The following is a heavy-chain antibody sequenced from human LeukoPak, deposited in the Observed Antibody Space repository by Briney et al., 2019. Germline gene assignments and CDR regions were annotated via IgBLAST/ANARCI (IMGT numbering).Heavy chain of an antibody. CDR2: ISAYNGNT. CDR1: GYTFTSYG. J-gene: IGHJ4*02. Sequence: GASVKVSYKASGYTFTSYGINWVRQAPGQGPEWMAWISAYNGNTKYAQKIQGRVTMTTDTSTSTAYMELRSLRSDDTAVYYCTRDLPYSSSWESIDYWGQGTLVTVSS. V-gene: IGHV1-18*01. CDR3: TRDLPYSSSWESIDY. D-gene: IGHD6-13*01.